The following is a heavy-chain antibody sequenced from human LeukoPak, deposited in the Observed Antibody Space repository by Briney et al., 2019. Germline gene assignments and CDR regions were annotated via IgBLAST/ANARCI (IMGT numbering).Heavy chain of an antibody. CDR3: ARDLAAAGTNWFDP. D-gene: IGHD6-13*01. V-gene: IGHV1-18*01. CDR1: GYTFTSYG. Sequence: GASVEVSCKASGYTFTSYGISWVRQAPGQGLEWMGWISAYNGNTNYAQKLQGRVTMTTDTSTSTAYMELRSLRSDDTAVYYCARDLAAAGTNWFDPWGQGTLVTVSS. CDR2: ISAYNGNT. J-gene: IGHJ5*02.